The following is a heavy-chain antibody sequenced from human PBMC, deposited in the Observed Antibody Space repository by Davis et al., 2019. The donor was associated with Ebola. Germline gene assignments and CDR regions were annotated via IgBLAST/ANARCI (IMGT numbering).Heavy chain of an antibody. J-gene: IGHJ4*02. V-gene: IGHV4-39*01. D-gene: IGHD3-10*01. CDR2: IYYSGST. CDR1: GGSISSSSYY. Sequence: PSETLSPTCTVSGGSISSSSYYWGWIRQPPGKGLEWIGSIYYSGSTYYNPSLKSRVTISVDTSKNQFSLKLSSVTAADTAVYYCARHNLLGRAGTGDFDYWGQGTLVTVSS. CDR3: ARHNLLGRAGTGDFDY.